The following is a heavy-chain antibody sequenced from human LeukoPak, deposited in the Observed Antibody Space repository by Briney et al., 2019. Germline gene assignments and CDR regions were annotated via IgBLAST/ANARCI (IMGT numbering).Heavy chain of an antibody. CDR3: VAIELPTGDPF. CDR1: GYTFTGYY. J-gene: IGHJ4*02. D-gene: IGHD1-26*01. Sequence: ASVKVSCKASGYTFTGYYMHWVRQAPGQGLEWMGWINLNSGGTNYAQKFQGRVTMTRDTSISTAYMELSRLRSDDTAVYYCVAIELPTGDPFWGRGTLVTVSS. V-gene: IGHV1-2*02. CDR2: INLNSGGT.